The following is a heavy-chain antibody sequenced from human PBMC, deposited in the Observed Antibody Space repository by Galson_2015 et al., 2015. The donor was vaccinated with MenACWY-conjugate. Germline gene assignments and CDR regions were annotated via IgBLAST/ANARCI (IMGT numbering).Heavy chain of an antibody. CDR2: ISGSGAST. CDR1: GFTFSNYA. CDR3: AKTPSGYTNGYPTGIDY. Sequence: SLRLSCAASGFTFSNYAMSWVRQAPGKGLEWVSAISGSGASTYYADSVKGRITISRDNSKNTLFLHMKSLRAEDTAVYYCAKTPSGYTNGYPTGIDYWGQGTLVTVSS. V-gene: IGHV3-23*01. D-gene: IGHD5-18*01. J-gene: IGHJ4*02.